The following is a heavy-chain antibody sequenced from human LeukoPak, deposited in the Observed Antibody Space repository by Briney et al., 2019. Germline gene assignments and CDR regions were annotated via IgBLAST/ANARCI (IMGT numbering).Heavy chain of an antibody. V-gene: IGHV1-8*01. Sequence: GASVKVACKASGYTFTSYDINWVRQATGQGLEWMGWMNPNSGNTGYAQKFQGRVTMTRNTSISTAYMELSSLRSEDTAVYYCARGRVTNRITIYYWGQGTLVTVSS. D-gene: IGHD3-3*01. J-gene: IGHJ4*02. CDR3: ARGRVTNRITIYY. CDR2: MNPNSGNT. CDR1: GYTFTSYD.